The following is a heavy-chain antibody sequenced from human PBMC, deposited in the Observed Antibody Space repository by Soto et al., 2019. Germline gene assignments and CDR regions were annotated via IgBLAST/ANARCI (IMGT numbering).Heavy chain of an antibody. CDR1: GFSFRSYS. CDR3: ARVGTYYGSGSPYYSDY. Sequence: EVQLVESGGGLVKPGGSLRLSCAASGFSFRSYSMNWVRQAPGKGLEWVSFISSSSSYINYADSVKGRFTISRDNAKNSLFLQMNSLRADDTAVYYCARVGTYYGSGSPYYSDYWGQGTLVSVSS. J-gene: IGHJ4*02. D-gene: IGHD3-10*01. CDR2: ISSSSSYI. V-gene: IGHV3-21*01.